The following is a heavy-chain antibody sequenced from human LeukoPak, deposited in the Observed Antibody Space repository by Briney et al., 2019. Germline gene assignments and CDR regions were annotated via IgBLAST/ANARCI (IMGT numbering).Heavy chain of an antibody. Sequence: SETLSLTCAVSGYSISSGYNWGWIRQPPVQGLEWVATVSHSGTTYYNPSLQSRVTVSIDASNNQFSLKLTSVTAADTAIYYCARFGSTSGRGFDPWGQGTLVTVSS. D-gene: IGHD2-2*01. V-gene: IGHV4-38-2*01. CDR2: VSHSGTT. CDR1: GYSISSGYN. CDR3: ARFGSTSGRGFDP. J-gene: IGHJ5*02.